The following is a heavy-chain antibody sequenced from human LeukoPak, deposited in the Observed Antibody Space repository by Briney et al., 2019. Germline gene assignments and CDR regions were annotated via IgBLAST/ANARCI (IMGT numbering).Heavy chain of an antibody. D-gene: IGHD6-6*01. CDR2: ISAYNGNT. CDR1: GYTFTSYG. V-gene: IGHV1-18*01. CDR3: ARDFTGLIKAARPGYMDV. Sequence: ASVKVSCKASGYTFTSYGISWVRQAPGQGLEWMGWISAYNGNTNYAQKLQGRVTMTTDTSTRTAYMELRSLRSDDTAVYYCARDFTGLIKAARPGYMDVWGKGTTVSVSS. J-gene: IGHJ6*03.